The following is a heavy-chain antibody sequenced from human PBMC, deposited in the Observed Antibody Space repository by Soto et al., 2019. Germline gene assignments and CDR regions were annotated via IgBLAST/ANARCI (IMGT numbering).Heavy chain of an antibody. V-gene: IGHV3-49*03. CDR3: ALTPGVDY. Sequence: GGSLRLSCSGSGFTFGDYAISWFRQAPGKGLEWISFIRSMTYGGTTDYAPSLKDRFSISRDDSKNTLYLQMNSLKTEDTAVYYCALTPGVDYWGQGTLVTVSS. J-gene: IGHJ4*02. CDR2: IRSMTYGGTT. CDR1: GFTFGDYA. D-gene: IGHD3-10*01.